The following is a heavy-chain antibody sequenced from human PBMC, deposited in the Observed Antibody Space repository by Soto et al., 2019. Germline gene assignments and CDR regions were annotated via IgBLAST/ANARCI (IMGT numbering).Heavy chain of an antibody. J-gene: IGHJ5*02. D-gene: IGHD2-2*01. CDR3: AHIGTYCSSTSCYASMGGP. CDR1: GFSLSTSGVG. CDR2: IYWNDDK. V-gene: IGHV2-5*01. Sequence: SGPTLVNPPQTLTLTCTFSGFSLSTSGVGVGWIRQPPGKALEWLALIYWNDDKRYSPSLKSRLTITKDTSKNQVVLTMTNMDPVDTATYYCAHIGTYCSSTSCYASMGGPWGQGTLVTVSS.